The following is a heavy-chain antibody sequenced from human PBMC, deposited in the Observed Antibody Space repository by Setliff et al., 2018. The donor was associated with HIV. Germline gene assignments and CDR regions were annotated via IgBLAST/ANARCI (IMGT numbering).Heavy chain of an antibody. CDR2: IYYSG. V-gene: IGHV4-30-4*08. J-gene: IGHJ5*02. D-gene: IGHD3-22*01. Sequence: SLPCTVSGDSITSGGYSWTWIRQPPGKALEWVGYIYYSGRTSHSGSTYYNPSVASRITISGDTSKNQFSLKLTSVTAADTAIYYCARENGWLFGWFDPWGQGTPVTVSS. CDR1: GDSITSGGYS. CDR3: ARENGWLFGWFDP.